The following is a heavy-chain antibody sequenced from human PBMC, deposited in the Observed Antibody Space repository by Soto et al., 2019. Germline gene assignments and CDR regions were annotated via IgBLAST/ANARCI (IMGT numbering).Heavy chain of an antibody. CDR2: IHDSGST. CDR3: ARLKTYDILQKSDY. CDR1: GGSIGSSNW. Sequence: PSETLSLTCAVSGGSIGSSNWWSWVRQSPGKGLEWIGEIHDSGSTNYSPSLKSRVTISLDKSKNQFSLNLSSVTAADTAVYYCARLKTYDILQKSDYWGQGSLVNVS. V-gene: IGHV4-4*02. D-gene: IGHD3-9*01. J-gene: IGHJ4*02.